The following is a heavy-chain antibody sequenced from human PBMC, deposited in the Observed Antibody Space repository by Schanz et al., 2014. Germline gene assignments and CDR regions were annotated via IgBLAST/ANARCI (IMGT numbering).Heavy chain of an antibody. D-gene: IGHD3-22*01. Sequence: QVQLVQSGAEVKKPGSSVKVSCKASGDTFRSYTINWVRHAPGQGLEWMGRIIPILGIANYAQKFQGRVTNTADKSTSTAYMDLSSLRPEDTAVYYCARSNYYDNSDYYNSFDYWGQGTLVTVSS. J-gene: IGHJ4*02. CDR3: ARSNYYDNSDYYNSFDY. CDR1: GDTFRSYT. CDR2: IIPILGIA. V-gene: IGHV1-69*02.